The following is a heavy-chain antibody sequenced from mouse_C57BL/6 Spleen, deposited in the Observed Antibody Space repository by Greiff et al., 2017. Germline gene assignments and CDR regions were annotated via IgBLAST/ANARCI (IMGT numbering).Heavy chain of an antibody. D-gene: IGHD1-1*01. CDR1: GFTFSSYT. J-gene: IGHJ3*01. V-gene: IGHV5-9*01. Sequence: EVQRVESGGGLVKPGGSLKLSCAASGFTFSSYTMSWVRQTPEKRLEWVATISGGGGNTYYPDSVKGRFTISRDNAKNTLYLQMSGLRSEDTALYYCARTPFIARVVEGAWFAYWGQGTLVTVSA. CDR3: ARTPFIARVVEGAWFAY. CDR2: ISGGGGNT.